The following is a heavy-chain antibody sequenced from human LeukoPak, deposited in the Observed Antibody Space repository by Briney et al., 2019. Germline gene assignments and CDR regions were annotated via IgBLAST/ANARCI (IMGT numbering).Heavy chain of an antibody. Sequence: HPGGSLRLSCAASGFTFSSYAMSWVRQAPGKGLEWVSAISGSGGSTYYADSVKGRFTISRDNSKNTLYLQMNSLRAEDTAVYYCAKDEVYYYDSSGYYSAAEYFQHWGQGTLVTVSS. J-gene: IGHJ1*01. CDR1: GFTFSSYA. V-gene: IGHV3-23*01. CDR2: ISGSGGST. CDR3: AKDEVYYYDSSGYYSAAEYFQH. D-gene: IGHD3-22*01.